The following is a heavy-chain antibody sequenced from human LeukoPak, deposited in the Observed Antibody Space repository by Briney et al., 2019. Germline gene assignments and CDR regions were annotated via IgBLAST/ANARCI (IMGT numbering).Heavy chain of an antibody. J-gene: IGHJ1*01. Sequence: SETLSLTCTVSGGSISSGNYYWSWIRQRAGKGLEWIGRIYTSGSTDYNPPLKSRVTASIDTSKNQFSLNLSSVTAADTAVYFCARDAQFGVIIIWGQGTLVTVSS. CDR3: ARDAQFGVIII. CDR1: GGSISSGNYY. CDR2: IYTSGST. V-gene: IGHV4-61*02. D-gene: IGHD3-3*01.